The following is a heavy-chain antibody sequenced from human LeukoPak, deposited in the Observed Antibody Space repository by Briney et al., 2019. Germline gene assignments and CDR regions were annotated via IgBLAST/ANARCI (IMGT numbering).Heavy chain of an antibody. V-gene: IGHV3-30*18. Sequence: GRSLRLSCAASGFTFSSYGMHWVRQAPGKGLEWVAVISYDGSNKYYADSVKGRFTISRDNSKNTLYLQMNSLRAEDTAVYYCAKGLRVYCSSTSCQSTLDYWGQGTLVTVSS. CDR1: GFTFSSYG. D-gene: IGHD2-2*01. CDR2: ISYDGSNK. CDR3: AKGLRVYCSSTSCQSTLDY. J-gene: IGHJ4*02.